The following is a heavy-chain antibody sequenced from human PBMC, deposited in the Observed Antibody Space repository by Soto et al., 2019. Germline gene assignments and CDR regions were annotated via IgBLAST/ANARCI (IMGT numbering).Heavy chain of an antibody. CDR2: ISSDGSDK. CDR3: AKDQGIAASHGID. CDR1: GFTFNNYG. J-gene: IGHJ3*01. Sequence: QVQLVESGGGVVQPGTSLRLSCAASGFTFNNYGMHWVRQAPGTGLEWVAAISSDGSDKYYADSVKGRLTISRDHSKNTLYLQMHSLRAEDTAVYYCAKDQGIAASHGIDWGQGTMVTVSS. V-gene: IGHV3-30*18. D-gene: IGHD6-13*01.